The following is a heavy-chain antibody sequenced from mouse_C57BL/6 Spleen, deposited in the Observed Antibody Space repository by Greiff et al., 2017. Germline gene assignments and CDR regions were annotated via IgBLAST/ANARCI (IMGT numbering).Heavy chain of an antibody. D-gene: IGHD1-1*01. Sequence: DVKLQESGPGLVKPSQSLSLTCSVTGYSITSGYYWNWIRQFPGNKLEWMGYISYDGSNNYNPSLKNRISITRDTSKNQFFLKLNSVTTEDTATYYCARDGSESLDYWGQGTTLTVSS. J-gene: IGHJ2*01. CDR1: GYSITSGYY. V-gene: IGHV3-6*01. CDR3: ARDGSESLDY. CDR2: ISYDGSN.